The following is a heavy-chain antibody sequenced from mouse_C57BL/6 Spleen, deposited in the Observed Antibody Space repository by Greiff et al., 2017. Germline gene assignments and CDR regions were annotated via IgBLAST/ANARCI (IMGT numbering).Heavy chain of an antibody. CDR2: ISYDGSN. J-gene: IGHJ2*01. D-gene: IGHD1-1*01. Sequence: EVQLQQSGPGLVKPSQSLSLTCSVTGYSITSGYYWNWIRQFPGNKLEWMGYISYDGSNNYNPSLKNRISITRDTSKNQFFLKLNSVTTEDTATYYCARESLSSYFDYWGQGTTLTVSS. CDR3: ARESLSSYFDY. CDR1: GYSITSGYY. V-gene: IGHV3-6*01.